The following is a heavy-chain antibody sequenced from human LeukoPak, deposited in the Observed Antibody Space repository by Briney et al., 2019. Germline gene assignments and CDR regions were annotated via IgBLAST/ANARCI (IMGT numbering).Heavy chain of an antibody. Sequence: SETLSLTCTVSGGSISSYYWSWIRQPPGKGLEWIGYIYYSGSTNYNPSLKSRVTISVDTSKNQFSLKLSSVTAADTAVYYCARHEVGYPLDYWGQGTLVTVSS. CDR3: ARHEVGYPLDY. D-gene: IGHD5-18*01. V-gene: IGHV4-59*08. CDR2: IYYSGST. J-gene: IGHJ4*02. CDR1: GGSISSYY.